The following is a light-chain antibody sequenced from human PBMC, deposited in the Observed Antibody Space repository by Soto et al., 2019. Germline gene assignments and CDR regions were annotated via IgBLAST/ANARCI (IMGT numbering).Light chain of an antibody. V-gene: IGLV9-49*01. CDR1: SGYSNYK. Sequence: QLVLTQPPPASASLGASVTLTCTLSSGYSNYKVDWYQQRPGKGPRFVMRVGTGGIVGSKGDGIPDRFSVLGSGLNRYLTIKNIQEEDESDYHCGADHGSGSNFNWVFGGGTKVTVL. CDR2: VGTGGIVG. CDR3: GADHGSGSNFNWV. J-gene: IGLJ3*02.